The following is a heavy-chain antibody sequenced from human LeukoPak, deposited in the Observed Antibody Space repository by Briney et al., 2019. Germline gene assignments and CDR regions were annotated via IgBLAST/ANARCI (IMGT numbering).Heavy chain of an antibody. D-gene: IGHD3-3*01. CDR1: GFTFSSYS. CDR3: ARDRSKEWLLYGRWFDP. V-gene: IGHV3-21*01. CDR2: ISSSSSYI. Sequence: GGSLRPPCAASGFTFSSYSMNWVRQAPGKGLEWVSSISSSSSYIYYADSVKGRFTISRDNAKNSLYLQMNSLRAEDTAVYYCARDRSKEWLLYGRWFDPWGQGTLVTVSS. J-gene: IGHJ5*02.